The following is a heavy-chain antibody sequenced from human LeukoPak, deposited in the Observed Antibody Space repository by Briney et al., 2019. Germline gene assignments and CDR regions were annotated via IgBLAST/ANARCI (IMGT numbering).Heavy chain of an antibody. V-gene: IGHV3-7*01. J-gene: IGHJ4*02. CDR3: AGITMVRGVIGY. Sequence: QPGGSLRLSCAASGFTFSSYGMHSVRQAPGKGLEWVANINQDESERSHVDSVKGRFTITRDNAKNSLYLQMNSLRAEDTAVYYCAGITMVRGVIGYWGQGTLVTVSS. CDR2: INQDESER. D-gene: IGHD3-10*01. CDR1: GFTFSSYG.